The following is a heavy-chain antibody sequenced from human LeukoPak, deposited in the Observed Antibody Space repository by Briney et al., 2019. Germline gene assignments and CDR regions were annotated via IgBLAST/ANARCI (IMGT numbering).Heavy chain of an antibody. V-gene: IGHV1-2*04. CDR3: ARVPPLTGSQGGLSGMDV. Sequence: AAVKVSCKASGYTFTGYYMHWVRQAPGQGLEWMGWINPNSGGTNYAQKFQGWVTMTRDTSISTAYMELSRLRSDDTAVYYCARVPPLTGSQGGLSGMDVWGQGTTVTVSS. CDR2: INPNSGGT. J-gene: IGHJ6*02. CDR1: GYTFTGYY. D-gene: IGHD1-14*01.